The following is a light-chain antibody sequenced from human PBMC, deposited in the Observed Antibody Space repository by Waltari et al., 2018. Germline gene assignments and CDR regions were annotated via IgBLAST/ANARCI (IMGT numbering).Light chain of an antibody. CDR2: DVS. CDR1: SSDIAAYAY. CDR3: SSYAGTYTYVV. V-gene: IGLV2-23*02. Sequence: QSALTQPASVSGSPGQSIAISCTGTSSDIAAYAYVSWYQHHPGKAPKLLIYDVSHRPSCVSGRFSGSKSGITASLTISGLQAEDEAEYFCSSYAGTYTYVVFGGGTKLTVL. J-gene: IGLJ2*01.